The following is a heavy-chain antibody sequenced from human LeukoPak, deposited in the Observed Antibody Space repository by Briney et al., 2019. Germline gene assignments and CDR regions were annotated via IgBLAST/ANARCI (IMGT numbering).Heavy chain of an antibody. V-gene: IGHV3-73*01. CDR1: GFTFSGSA. J-gene: IGHJ4*02. CDR3: TRYYYDGSGYYYLFDY. CDR2: IRSKTNSYAT. Sequence: GGSLRLSCAASGFTFSGSAMHWVRQASGKGLEWVGRIRSKTNSYATAYAASVKGRFTISRDDSKNTAYLQMNSLKTEDTAVYYCTRYYYDGSGYYYLFDYWGQGTLATVSS. D-gene: IGHD3-22*01.